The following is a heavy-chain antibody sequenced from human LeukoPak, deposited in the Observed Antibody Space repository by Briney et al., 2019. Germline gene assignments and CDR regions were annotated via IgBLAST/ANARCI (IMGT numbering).Heavy chain of an antibody. CDR1: GFTVSSNY. J-gene: IGHJ3*02. CDR3: AREGPIVDWSSFDI. Sequence: GGSLRLSCAASGFTVSSNYMSWVRQAPGKGLEWVSVIYSGGSTYYADSVKGRFTISRDNSKNTLSLQMNSLRAEDTAVYYCAREGPIVDWSSFDIWGQGTMVTVSS. D-gene: IGHD3-9*01. V-gene: IGHV3-53*01. CDR2: IYSGGST.